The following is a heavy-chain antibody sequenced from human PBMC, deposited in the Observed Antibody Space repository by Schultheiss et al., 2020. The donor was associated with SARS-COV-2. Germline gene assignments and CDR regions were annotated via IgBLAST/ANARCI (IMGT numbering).Heavy chain of an antibody. J-gene: IGHJ4*02. D-gene: IGHD1-7*01. CDR3: ARDSYRIGDWNYRDY. CDR2: ISGSGGST. V-gene: IGHV3-23*01. CDR1: GFTFSSYA. Sequence: GGSLRLSCAASGFTFSSYAMSWVRQAPGKGLEWVSAISGSGGSTYYADSVKGRFTISRDNSKNTLYLQMNSLRAEDTAVYYCARDSYRIGDWNYRDYWGQGTLVTVSS.